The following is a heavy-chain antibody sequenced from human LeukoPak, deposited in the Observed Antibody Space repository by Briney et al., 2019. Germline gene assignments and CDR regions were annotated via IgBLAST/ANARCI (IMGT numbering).Heavy chain of an antibody. V-gene: IGHV3-53*01. D-gene: IGHD3-22*01. CDR2: IYSGGTT. CDR1: GFTVSSNY. J-gene: IGHJ6*02. Sequence: GGSLRLSCAASGFTVSSNYMSWVRQAPGKGLEWVSIIYSGGTTYYADSVKGRFTNSRDNSKNTLYLQMNILRAEDSAVYYCARDLNRYYFEPPYGMDVWGQGTTVTVSS. CDR3: ARDLNRYYFEPPYGMDV.